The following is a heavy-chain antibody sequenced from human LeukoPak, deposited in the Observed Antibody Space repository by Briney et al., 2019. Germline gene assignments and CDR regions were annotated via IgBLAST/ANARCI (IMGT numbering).Heavy chain of an antibody. D-gene: IGHD3-22*01. CDR2: IYYSGST. CDR1: GCSISSDY. Sequence: PSETLSLTCPDCGCSISSDYWSRIGQPPGKGLEWIGYIYYSGSTNYNPSLKSRVTISIDTSKNQFSLKLSSVTAADTAVYYCARRYYDSQCCYNLFDHWGQGTLVTVSS. V-gene: IGHV4-59*01. CDR3: ARRYYDSQCCYNLFDH. J-gene: IGHJ4*02.